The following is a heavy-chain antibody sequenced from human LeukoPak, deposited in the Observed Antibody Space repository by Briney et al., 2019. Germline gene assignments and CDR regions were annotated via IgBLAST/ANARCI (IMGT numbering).Heavy chain of an antibody. CDR3: ARGYRSGSYYYYYYGMDV. D-gene: IGHD3-10*01. V-gene: IGHV4-34*01. Sequence: PSETLSLTCAVYGGSFSGYYWSWIRQPPGKGLEWIGEINHSGSTNYNPSLKSRVTISVDTSKNQFSLKLSSVTAADTAVYYCARGYRSGSYYYYYYGMDVWGQGTTVTVSS. CDR2: INHSGST. CDR1: GGSFSGYY. J-gene: IGHJ6*02.